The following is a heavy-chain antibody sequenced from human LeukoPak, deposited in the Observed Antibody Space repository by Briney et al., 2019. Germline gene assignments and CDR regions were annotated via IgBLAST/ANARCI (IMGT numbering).Heavy chain of an antibody. J-gene: IGHJ4*02. CDR1: GGSISSFY. CDR3: AKITPVGASFDC. CDR2: IFYSGST. Sequence: PSETLSLTCTVSGGSISSFYWSWIRQPPGKGLEWIGYIFYSGSTNYNPSLKSRVTMSIDTSKNQFSLKLTSVTVADTAVYYCAKITPVGASFDCWGQGTLVTVSS. D-gene: IGHD4-23*01. V-gene: IGHV4-59*01.